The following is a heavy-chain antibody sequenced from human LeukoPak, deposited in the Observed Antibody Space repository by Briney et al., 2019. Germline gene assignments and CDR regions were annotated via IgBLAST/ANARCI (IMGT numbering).Heavy chain of an antibody. CDR2: INWNGGST. V-gene: IGHV3-20*04. J-gene: IGHJ4*02. Sequence: PGGSLRLSCAASGFTFDDYGMSWVRQAPGKGLEWVSGINWNGGSTGYADSVKGRFTISRDNAKNSLYLQMNSLRAEDTALYYCANLAPYCSGGSCPYWGQGTLVTVSS. CDR3: ANLAPYCSGGSCPY. D-gene: IGHD2-15*01. CDR1: GFTFDDYG.